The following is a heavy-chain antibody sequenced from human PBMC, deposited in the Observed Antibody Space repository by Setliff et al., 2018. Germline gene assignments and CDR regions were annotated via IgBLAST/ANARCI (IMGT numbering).Heavy chain of an antibody. CDR2: ISAYNGNT. CDR3: ARVDCSSTSCYAGIYYYYMDV. Sequence: ASVKVSCKASGYTFTGYYMHWVRQAPGQGLEWMGWISAYNGNTNYAQKFQGRVTITADKSTSTAYMELRSLRSEDTAVYYCARVDCSSTSCYAGIYYYYMDVLRKGTTVTVSS. J-gene: IGHJ6*03. CDR1: GYTFTGYY. V-gene: IGHV1-18*04. D-gene: IGHD2-2*01.